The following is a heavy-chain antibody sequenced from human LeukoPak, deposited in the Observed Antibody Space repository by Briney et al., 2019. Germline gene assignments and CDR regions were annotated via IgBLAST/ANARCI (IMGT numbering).Heavy chain of an antibody. CDR3: ARGTVVPAAIVDY. CDR1: GGSFSGYY. J-gene: IGHJ4*02. D-gene: IGHD2-2*01. V-gene: IGHV4-34*01. Sequence: SETLSLTCAVYGGSFSGYYWRWIRQPPGKGLEWIGEINHSGSTNYNPSLKSRVTISVDTSKNQFSLKLSSVTAADTAVYYCARGTVVPAAIVDYWGQGTLVTVSS. CDR2: INHSGST.